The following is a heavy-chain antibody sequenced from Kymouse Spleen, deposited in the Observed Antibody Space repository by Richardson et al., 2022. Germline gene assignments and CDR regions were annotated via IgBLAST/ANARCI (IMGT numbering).Heavy chain of an antibody. J-gene: IGHJ6*02. CDR3: AKETTYGMDV. V-gene: IGHV3-30*18. Sequence: QVQLVESGGGVVQPGRSLRLSCAASGFTFSSYGMHWVRQAPGKGLEWVAVISYDGSNKYYADSVKGRFTISRDNSKNTLYLQMNSLRAEDTAVYYCAKETTYGMDVWGQGTTVTVSS. D-gene: IGHD4-11,IGHD1-7*01,IGHD4-11*01. CDR2: ISYDGSNK. CDR1: GFTFSSYG.